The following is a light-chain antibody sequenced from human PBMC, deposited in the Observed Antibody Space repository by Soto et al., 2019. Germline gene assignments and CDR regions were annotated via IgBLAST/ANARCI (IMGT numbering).Light chain of an antibody. CDR2: DAS. V-gene: IGKV3D-20*01. Sequence: EIVLTQSPATLSLSPGERATLSCGASQSVSSSYLAWYQQKPGLAPRLLIYDASSRATGIPDRFSGSGSGKEFTLPISRLEAEDFAVFYCQQYGNSPFTFGQGTQLEIK. CDR3: QQYGNSPFT. CDR1: QSVSSSY. J-gene: IGKJ5*01.